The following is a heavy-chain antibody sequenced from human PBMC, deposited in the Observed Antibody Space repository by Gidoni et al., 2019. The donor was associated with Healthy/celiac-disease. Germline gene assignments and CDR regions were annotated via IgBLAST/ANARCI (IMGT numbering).Heavy chain of an antibody. CDR2: INHSGST. V-gene: IGHV4-34*01. D-gene: IGHD3-10*01. Sequence: QVQLQQWGAGLLKPSETLSLTCAVYGGSFSGYYWSWIRQPPGKGLEWIGEINHSGSTNYNPSLKSRVTISVDTSKNQFSLKLSSVTAADTAVYYCARVLYGSGSLRLDYWGQGTLVTVSS. CDR1: GGSFSGYY. CDR3: ARVLYGSGSLRLDY. J-gene: IGHJ4*02.